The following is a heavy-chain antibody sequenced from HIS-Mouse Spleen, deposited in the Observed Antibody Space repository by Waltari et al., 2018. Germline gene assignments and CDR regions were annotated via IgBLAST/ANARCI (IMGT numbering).Heavy chain of an antibody. V-gene: IGHV4-39*07. Sequence: QLQLQESGPGLVKPSETLSLTCTVSAGSISSSSYYWGWSRQLPGKGLEWLGSIYLRGSTYYNPSLKNRVTIPVYTSENQFALKLSSVTAADTAVYYWTREIPYSSSWYDWYFNLWGRGTRVTVSS. CDR2: IYLRGST. J-gene: IGHJ2*01. D-gene: IGHD6-13*01. CDR3: TREIPYSSSWYDWYFNL. CDR1: AGSISSSSYY.